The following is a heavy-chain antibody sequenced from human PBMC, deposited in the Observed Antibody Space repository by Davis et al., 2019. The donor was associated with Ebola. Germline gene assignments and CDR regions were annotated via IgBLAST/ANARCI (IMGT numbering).Heavy chain of an antibody. D-gene: IGHD1-1*01. CDR2: INPHNCNT. CDR1: AYTLTSYG. Sequence: ASVQVSCKASAYTLTSYGITWVRQAPGQGLEWMGWINPHNCNTNYAQNVQGRVTLTTDTSTSTAYMEVGILRSDDTAVYYCARAQFPTTSDHWGQGTLVTVSS. V-gene: IGHV1-18*04. CDR3: ARAQFPTTSDH. J-gene: IGHJ4*02.